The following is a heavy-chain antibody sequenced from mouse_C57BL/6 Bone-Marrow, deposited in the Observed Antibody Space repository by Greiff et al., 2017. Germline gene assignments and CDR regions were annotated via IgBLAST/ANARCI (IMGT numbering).Heavy chain of an antibody. CDR3: TRDGGFAY. CDR2: IDPENGDT. D-gene: IGHD3-3*01. Sequence: EVQLQQSGAELVRPGASVKLSCTASGFNIKDDYMHWVKQRPEQGLEWIGWIDPENGDTEYASKFQGKATITADTSSNTAYLQLSSLTSEDTAVYYCTRDGGFAYWDRGTLVTVSA. CDR1: GFNIKDDY. J-gene: IGHJ3*01. V-gene: IGHV14-4*01.